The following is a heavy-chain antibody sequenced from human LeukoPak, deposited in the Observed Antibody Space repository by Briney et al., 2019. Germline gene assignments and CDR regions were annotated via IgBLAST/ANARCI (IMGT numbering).Heavy chain of an antibody. D-gene: IGHD3-3*01. CDR2: IKSKTDGGTT. Sequence: PGGSLRLSCAASGFTFSNAWMSWVHQAPGKGLEWVGRIKSKTDGGTTDYAAPVKGRFTISRDDSKNTLYLQMNSLKTEDTAVYYCTTDTAHYYDFWSGYYGDQYDYWGQGTLVTVSS. CDR1: GFTFSNAW. CDR3: TTDTAHYYDFWSGYYGDQYDY. V-gene: IGHV3-15*01. J-gene: IGHJ4*02.